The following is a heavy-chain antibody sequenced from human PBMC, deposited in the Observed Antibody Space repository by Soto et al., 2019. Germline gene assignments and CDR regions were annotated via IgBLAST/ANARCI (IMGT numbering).Heavy chain of an antibody. CDR3: ATVTYCSGASCPNYYGMDG. V-gene: IGHV3-21*01. J-gene: IGHJ6*02. CDR1: GCAFTVYT. Sequence: GGSQSLSCHASGCAFTVYTMNWVRQAPGKGLDWVSSIDSSSIYIYYADSVKGRFTISRDNAKNSLYLQMNSLRGEDTAVYYCATVTYCSGASCPNYYGMDGWGHGTTVTVS. CDR2: IDSSSIYI. D-gene: IGHD2-15*01.